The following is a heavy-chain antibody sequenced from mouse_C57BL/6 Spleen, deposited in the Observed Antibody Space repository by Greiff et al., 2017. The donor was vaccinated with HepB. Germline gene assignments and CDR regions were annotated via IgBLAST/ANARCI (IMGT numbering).Heavy chain of an antibody. CDR1: GYTFTSYW. Sequence: QVQLQQSGAELVKPGASVKLSCKASGYTFTSYWMQWVKQRPGQGLEWIGEIDPSDSYTNYNQKFKGKATLTVDTSSSTAYMQLSSLTSEDSAVYYCARFTTVVATRDEDYWGQGTTLTVSS. CDR2: IDPSDSYT. V-gene: IGHV1-50*01. CDR3: ARFTTVVATRDEDY. D-gene: IGHD1-1*01. J-gene: IGHJ2*01.